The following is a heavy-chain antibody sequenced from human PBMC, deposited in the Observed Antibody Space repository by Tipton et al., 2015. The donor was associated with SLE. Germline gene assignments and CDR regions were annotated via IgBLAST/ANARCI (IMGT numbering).Heavy chain of an antibody. J-gene: IGHJ4*02. CDR1: GFTFSSYG. CDR3: VKVGFGWYGPDY. Sequence: SLRLSCAASGFTFSSYGMHWVRQSPGRGLESVTFTYDGSDDYYSDSVKGRFTISRDNSRNTLYLQMNSLSAEDTAIYYCVKVGFGWYGPDYWGQGTLVSVSS. D-gene: IGHD6-19*01. CDR2: TYDGSDD. V-gene: IGHV3-30*02.